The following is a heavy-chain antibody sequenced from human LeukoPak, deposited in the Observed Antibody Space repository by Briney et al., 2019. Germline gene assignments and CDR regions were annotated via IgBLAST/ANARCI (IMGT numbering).Heavy chain of an antibody. Sequence: RASVKVSCKASRYTFTGYYMHWVRQAPGQGLEWMGWINPNSGNTGYAQKFQGRVTMTRNTSMSTAYMELSSLRSEDTAVYYCARVGITMVRGIDYWGQGTLVTVSS. D-gene: IGHD3-10*01. J-gene: IGHJ4*02. CDR1: RYTFTGYY. V-gene: IGHV1-8*02. CDR3: ARVGITMVRGIDY. CDR2: INPNSGNT.